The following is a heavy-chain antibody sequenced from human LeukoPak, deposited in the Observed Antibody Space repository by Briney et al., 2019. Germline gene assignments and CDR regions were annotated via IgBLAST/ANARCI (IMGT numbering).Heavy chain of an antibody. V-gene: IGHV3-43D*03. D-gene: IGHD3-10*01. J-gene: IGHJ1*01. CDR1: GFNFHDYA. CDR2: ITWDAAAA. Sequence: HAGGSLRLSCAASGFNFHDYAMHWVRQVPGKGLEWVAHITWDAAAAHYTDSVMGRFTISRDNSKKSLFLQMNSLRNEDTAFYYCVQDSYFYASGEFTDYFQHWGQGTLVTVSS. CDR3: VQDSYFYASGEFTDYFQH.